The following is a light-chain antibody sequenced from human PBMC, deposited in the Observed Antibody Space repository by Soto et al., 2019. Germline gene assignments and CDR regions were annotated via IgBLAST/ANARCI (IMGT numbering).Light chain of an antibody. CDR3: QQYGSSPLFT. Sequence: EIVLTQSPGTLSLSPGERATLSCRASQSVSSRYLAWYQQKPGQASRLLIYDSSSRATGIPDRFSGSGSGTDITITISRLEPEDFAVYYCQQYGSSPLFTFGPGTKVDVK. J-gene: IGKJ3*01. CDR2: DSS. V-gene: IGKV3-20*01. CDR1: QSVSSRY.